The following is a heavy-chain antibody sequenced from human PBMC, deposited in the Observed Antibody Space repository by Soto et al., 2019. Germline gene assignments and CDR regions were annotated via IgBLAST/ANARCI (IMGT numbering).Heavy chain of an antibody. D-gene: IGHD6-19*01. V-gene: IGHV3-21*01. CDR3: ARGHDYGDLYETYSSGWYYYFDY. J-gene: IGHJ4*02. Sequence: PGGSLRLSCAASGFTFSSYSMNWVRQAPGKGLEWVSSISSSSSYIYYADSVKGRFTISRDNAKNSLYLQMNSLRAEDTAVYYCARGHDYGDLYETYSSGWYYYFDYWGQGTLVTVSS. CDR1: GFTFSSYS. CDR2: ISSSSSYI.